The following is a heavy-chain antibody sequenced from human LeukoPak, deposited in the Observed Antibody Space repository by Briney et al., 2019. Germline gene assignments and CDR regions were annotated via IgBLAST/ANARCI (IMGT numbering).Heavy chain of an antibody. Sequence: SETLSPTCAVYGESFSGYYWSWIRQPPGEGLEWIGEINHSRSTHYNPSLKSRDTIPVDTSKNQFALKLSSVTAADTALYYWARGSGNSAYFVYWGQGTLVSVSS. CDR1: GESFSGYY. V-gene: IGHV4-34*01. CDR2: INHSRST. CDR3: ARGSGNSAYFVY. D-gene: IGHD1-26*01. J-gene: IGHJ4*02.